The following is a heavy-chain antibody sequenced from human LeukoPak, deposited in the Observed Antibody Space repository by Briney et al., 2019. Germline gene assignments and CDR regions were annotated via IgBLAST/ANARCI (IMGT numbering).Heavy chain of an antibody. J-gene: IGHJ4*02. CDR3: ARGQHDYGDYKGFDY. Sequence: SETLSLTSAVHVGSFRGYYWSWIRQPPGKGLGWIGEINHSGSTNYNPSLKSRVTISVDTSKNQFSLKLSSVTAADTAVYYCARGQHDYGDYKGFDYWGQGTLVTVSS. CDR1: VGSFRGYY. D-gene: IGHD4-17*01. V-gene: IGHV4-34*01. CDR2: INHSGST.